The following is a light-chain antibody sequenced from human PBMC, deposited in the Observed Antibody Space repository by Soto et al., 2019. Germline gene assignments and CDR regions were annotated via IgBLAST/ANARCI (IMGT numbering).Light chain of an antibody. CDR3: GSWASSLSAWV. V-gene: IGLV1-51*01. Sequence: QSVLSQPPSVSAAPGQKVTISCSGSSANIGGNSVSWYQQLPGTAPKLLIYDDNKRPSGIPDRFSGSKSGTSATLGITGFQTGDEADYYCGSWASSLSAWVFGNGTKGTV. J-gene: IGLJ1*01. CDR2: DDN. CDR1: SANIGGNS.